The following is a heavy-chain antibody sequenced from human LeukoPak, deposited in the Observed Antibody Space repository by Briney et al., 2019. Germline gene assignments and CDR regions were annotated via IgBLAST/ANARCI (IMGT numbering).Heavy chain of an antibody. D-gene: IGHD6-19*01. J-gene: IGHJ4*02. CDR3: ASHPAVAGT. CDR1: GFTFDDYA. V-gene: IGHV3-43*02. Sequence: PGGSLRLSCAASGFTFDDYAMHWVRQAPGKGLEWVSLISGDGGSTYYADSVKGRFTISRDNSKNSPYLQMNSLRTEDTALYYCASHPAVAGTWGQGTLVTVSS. CDR2: ISGDGGST.